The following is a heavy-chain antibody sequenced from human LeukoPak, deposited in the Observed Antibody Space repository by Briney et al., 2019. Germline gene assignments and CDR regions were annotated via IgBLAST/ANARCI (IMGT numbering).Heavy chain of an antibody. V-gene: IGHV3-9*01. CDR3: AKDTGYDSSGYSFDY. Sequence: PGGSLRLSCVASGFTFDDYAMHWVRQAPGKGLEWVSGISWNSGSIGYADSVKGRFTISRDNAKNSLYLQMNSLRAEDTALYYCAKDTGYDSSGYSFDYWGQGTLVTVSS. J-gene: IGHJ4*02. D-gene: IGHD3-22*01. CDR1: GFTFDDYA. CDR2: ISWNSGSI.